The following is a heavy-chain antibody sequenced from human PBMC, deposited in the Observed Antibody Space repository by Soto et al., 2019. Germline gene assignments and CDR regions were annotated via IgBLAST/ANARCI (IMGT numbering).Heavy chain of an antibody. CDR2: IYYSGST. CDR3: ARVISGYCSSTSCYRDYYYYYYMDG. CDR1: GGSISSGGYY. V-gene: IGHV4-31*03. J-gene: IGHJ6*03. Sequence: SETLSLTCTVSGGSISSGGYYWSWIRQHPGKGLEWIGYIYYSGSTYYNPSLKSRVTISVDTSKNQFSLKLSSVTAADTAVYYCARVISGYCSSTSCYRDYYYYYYMDGWGKGTTVTVSS. D-gene: IGHD2-2*01.